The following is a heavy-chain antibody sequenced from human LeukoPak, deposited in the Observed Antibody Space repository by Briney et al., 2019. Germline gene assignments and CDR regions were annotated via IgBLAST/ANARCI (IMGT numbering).Heavy chain of an antibody. CDR3: AKGLEDVFDNTGQYSNWFDP. V-gene: IGHV3-23*01. Sequence: PGRSLRLSCAASGFXFSSYAMTWVRQAPGQGLEWVSGISGSTGRTYYADSLKGRFTVSRDNSKNTVYLEMKSLRSDDTAVYYCAKGLEDVFDNTGQYSNWFDPWGQGTLVTVSS. CDR1: GFXFSSYA. D-gene: IGHD3-22*01. J-gene: IGHJ5*02. CDR2: ISGSTGRT.